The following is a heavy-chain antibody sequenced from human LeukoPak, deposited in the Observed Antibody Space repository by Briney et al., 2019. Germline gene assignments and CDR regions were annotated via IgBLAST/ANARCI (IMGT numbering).Heavy chain of an antibody. CDR2: ISGSGGST. CDR1: GFTFSSYG. V-gene: IGHV3-23*01. D-gene: IGHD3-3*01. Sequence: PGGSLRLSCAASGFTFSSYGMHWVRQAPGKGLEWVSAISGSGGSTYYADSVKGRFTISRDNSKNTLYLQMNSLRAEDTAVYYCAKAHYDFWSGLVPSYYYYGMDVWGQGTTVTVSS. CDR3: AKAHYDFWSGLVPSYYYYGMDV. J-gene: IGHJ6*02.